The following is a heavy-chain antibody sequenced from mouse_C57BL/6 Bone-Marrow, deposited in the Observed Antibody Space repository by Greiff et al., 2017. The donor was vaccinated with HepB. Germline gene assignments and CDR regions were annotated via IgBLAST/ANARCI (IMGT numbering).Heavy chain of an antibody. CDR1: GFTFSSYA. CDR2: ISDGGSYT. V-gene: IGHV5-4*03. J-gene: IGHJ4*01. Sequence: VQLKESGGGLVKPGGSLKLSCAASGFTFSSYAMSWVRQTPEKRLEWVATISDGGSYTYYPDNVKGRFTISRDNAKNNLYLQMSHLKSEDTAMYYCARRYYGSSPYYAMDYWGQGTSVTVSS. CDR3: ARRYYGSSPYYAMDY. D-gene: IGHD1-1*01.